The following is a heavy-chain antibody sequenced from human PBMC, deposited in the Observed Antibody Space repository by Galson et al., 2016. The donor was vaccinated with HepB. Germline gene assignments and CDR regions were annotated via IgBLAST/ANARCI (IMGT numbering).Heavy chain of an antibody. J-gene: IGHJ1*01. CDR2: TSRSGEST. D-gene: IGHD5-12*01. CDR1: GFTFSSCA. CDR3: LKEYPQEEVA. Sequence: SLRLSCAASGFTFSSCAMSWVRQAPGKGLAWVSGTSRSGESTYDAESMRGRFTITRDNSKNMLYLQMSRLRAEDTALYYCLKEYPQEEVAWGQGTLVTVSS. V-gene: IGHV3-23*01.